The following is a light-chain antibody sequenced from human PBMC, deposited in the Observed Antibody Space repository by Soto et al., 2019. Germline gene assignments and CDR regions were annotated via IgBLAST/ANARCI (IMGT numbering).Light chain of an antibody. CDR1: QSVSSY. CDR2: DAS. V-gene: IGKV3-11*01. CDR3: QQRSNWPPLYT. Sequence: EIVLTQSPATLSLSPGERATLSCRASQSVSSYLAWYQQKPGQAPRLLIYDASNRATGIPARFSGSGSGTDFTLTIGSLEPEDFAVYYCQQRSNWPPLYTFGQAAKLEIK. J-gene: IGKJ2*01.